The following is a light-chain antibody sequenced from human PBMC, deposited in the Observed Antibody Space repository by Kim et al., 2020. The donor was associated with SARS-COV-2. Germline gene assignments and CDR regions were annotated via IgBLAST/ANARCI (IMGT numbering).Light chain of an antibody. CDR1: QSMSVY. CDR3: QQRNNWHPAVT. Sequence: PGERDTLSCRASQSMSVYLAWYQQKPGQAPRLLIYDAAKRATGIPDRFSGSGYGTGFTLTISSLEPDDFAIYYCQQRNNWHPAVTFGGGTKVDIK. CDR2: DAA. J-gene: IGKJ4*01. V-gene: IGKV3-11*01.